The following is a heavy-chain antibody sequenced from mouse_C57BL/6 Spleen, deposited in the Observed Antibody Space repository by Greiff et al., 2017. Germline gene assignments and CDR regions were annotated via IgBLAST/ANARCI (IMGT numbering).Heavy chain of an antibody. V-gene: IGHV1-81*01. CDR3: ARPFTVARGAYFGC. D-gene: IGHD1-1*01. CDR2: LYPRSGNT. Sequence: VKLMESGAELARPGASVKLSCKASGYTFTSYGISWVKQRTGQGLEWIGELYPRSGNTYYNEKFKGKATLTADKSSSTAYMALRSLTSEDSAVYCCARPFTVARGAYFGCWGQGTTLTVSS. J-gene: IGHJ2*01. CDR1: GYTFTSYG.